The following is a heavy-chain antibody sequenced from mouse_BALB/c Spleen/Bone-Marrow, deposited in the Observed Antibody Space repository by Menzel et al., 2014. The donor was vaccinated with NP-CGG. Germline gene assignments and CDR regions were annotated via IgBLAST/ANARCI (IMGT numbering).Heavy chain of an antibody. CDR1: GYSFTGYY. Sequence: VHVKQSGPELVKPGASVKISCKAPGYSFTGYYMHWVKQSHVKSLEWIGRINPYNGATSYNQNFKDKASLTVDKSSSTAYMELHSLTSEDSAVYYCARRNYGSSYWYFDVWGAGTTVTVSS. V-gene: IGHV1-31*01. CDR2: INPYNGAT. CDR3: ARRNYGSSYWYFDV. D-gene: IGHD1-1*01. J-gene: IGHJ1*01.